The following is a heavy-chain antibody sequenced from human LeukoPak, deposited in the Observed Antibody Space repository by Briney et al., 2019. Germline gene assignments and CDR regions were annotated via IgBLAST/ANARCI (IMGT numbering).Heavy chain of an antibody. J-gene: IGHJ3*02. CDR1: EFTFTSYA. CDR2: ISSSGNTI. CDR3: ARRPSRAARYDAFDI. V-gene: IGHV3-48*03. Sequence: PGGSLRLSCAASEFTFTSYALNWVRQAPGEGLEWVSYISSSGNTISYADSVKGRFTISRDNAKNSLYLQVISLRGADTAVYYCARRPSRAARYDAFDIWGQGTMVTVSS. D-gene: IGHD6-6*01.